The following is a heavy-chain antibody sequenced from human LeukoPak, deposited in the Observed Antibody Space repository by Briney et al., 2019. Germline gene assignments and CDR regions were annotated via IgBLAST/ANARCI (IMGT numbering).Heavy chain of an antibody. D-gene: IGHD6-13*01. V-gene: IGHV1-2*02. CDR1: GYTFTGYY. CDR3: ARDLNWAMYSSRGLLDYNWFDP. CDR2: INPNSGGT. Sequence: ASVKVSCKASGYTFTGYYMHWVRQAPGQGLEWMGWINPNSGGTNYAQKFQGRVTMTRDTSISTAYMELSRLRSDDTAVYYCARDLNWAMYSSRGLLDYNWFDPWGQGTLVTVSS. J-gene: IGHJ5*02.